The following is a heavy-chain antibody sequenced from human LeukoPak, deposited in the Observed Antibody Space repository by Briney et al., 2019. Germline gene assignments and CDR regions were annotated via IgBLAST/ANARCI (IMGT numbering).Heavy chain of an antibody. J-gene: IGHJ4*02. D-gene: IGHD2-2*01. CDR3: ARGGCSSTSCYVAGYDY. V-gene: IGHV4-34*01. CDR2: INHSGST. CDR1: GGSFSGYY. Sequence: SETLSLTCAVYGGSFSGYYWSWIRQPPGKGLEWIGEINHSGSTNYNPSLKSRVTISVDTSKNQFSLKLSSVTAAYTAVYYCARGGCSSTSCYVAGYDYWGQGTLVTVSS.